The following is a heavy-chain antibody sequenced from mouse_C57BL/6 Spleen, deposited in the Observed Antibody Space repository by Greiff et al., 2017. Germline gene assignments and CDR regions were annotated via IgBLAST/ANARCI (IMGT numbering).Heavy chain of an antibody. CDR3: ARFDGYYVFDY. J-gene: IGHJ3*01. V-gene: IGHV5-17*01. Sequence: EVQRVESGGGLVKPGGSLKLSCAASGFTFSDYGMHWVRQAPEKGLEWVAYISSGSSTIYYADPVKGRFTISRDNAKNTLFLQMTRLRSEDTAMYYCARFDGYYVFDYWGQGTLVTVSA. D-gene: IGHD2-3*01. CDR2: ISSGSSTI. CDR1: GFTFSDYG.